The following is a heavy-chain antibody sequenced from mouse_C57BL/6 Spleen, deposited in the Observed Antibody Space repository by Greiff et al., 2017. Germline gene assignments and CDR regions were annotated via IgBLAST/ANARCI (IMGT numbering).Heavy chain of an antibody. Sequence: VQLKESGPGLVKPSQSLSLTCSVTGYSITSGYYWNWIRQFPGNKLEWMGYISYDGSNNYNPSLKNRISITRDTSKNQFFLKLNSVTTEDTATYYCARGGIYYYGSSYVRYAMDYWGQGTSVTVSS. CDR3: ARGGIYYYGSSYVRYAMDY. J-gene: IGHJ4*01. CDR2: ISYDGSN. V-gene: IGHV3-6*01. D-gene: IGHD1-1*01. CDR1: GYSITSGYY.